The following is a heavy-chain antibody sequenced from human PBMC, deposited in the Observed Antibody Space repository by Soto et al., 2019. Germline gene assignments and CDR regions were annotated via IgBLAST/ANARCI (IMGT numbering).Heavy chain of an antibody. J-gene: IGHJ4*02. Sequence: GALRLTCSASGFTFSSYAMSWVRQAPGKGLEWVSAISGSGGSTYYADSVKGRFTISRDNSKNTLYLQMNSLRAEDTAVYYCEKEAKEGTMIVVLDYWGQGTLVTVYS. D-gene: IGHD3-22*01. CDR1: GFTFSSYA. CDR3: EKEAKEGTMIVVLDY. CDR2: ISGSGGST. V-gene: IGHV3-23*01.